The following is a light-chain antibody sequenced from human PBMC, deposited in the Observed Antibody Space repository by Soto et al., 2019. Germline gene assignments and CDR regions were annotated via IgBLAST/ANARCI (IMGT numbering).Light chain of an antibody. Sequence: ELVLTQSPAALSLFPGQRDTLSCRASQRISNYLAWYQHRPGQAPRLLVYHASSRATGIPARFSGSGSGTDFTLTISSLEPEDFAVYYCQQRSSWPITFGQGTRLEIK. J-gene: IGKJ5*01. CDR2: HAS. CDR1: QRISNY. V-gene: IGKV3-11*01. CDR3: QQRSSWPIT.